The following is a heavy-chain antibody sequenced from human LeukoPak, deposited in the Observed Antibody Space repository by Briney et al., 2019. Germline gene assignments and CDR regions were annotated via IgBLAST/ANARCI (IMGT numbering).Heavy chain of an antibody. CDR2: INPDGSQK. D-gene: IGHD5-24*01. CDR3: AKLLGTATTYDS. Sequence: GGSLRLSCEASGFTFSGNWMSWVRQAPGKGVEWVASINPDGSQKLYVDSVKGRFTISRDNTKGSLYLQMNSLGAEDTAMYYCAKLLGTATTYDSWGQGTRVTVSS. J-gene: IGHJ4*02. CDR1: GFTFSGNW. V-gene: IGHV3-7*01.